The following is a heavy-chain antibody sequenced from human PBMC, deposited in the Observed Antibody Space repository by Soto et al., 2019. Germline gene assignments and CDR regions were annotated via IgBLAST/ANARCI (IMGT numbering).Heavy chain of an antibody. V-gene: IGHV1-3*01. CDR2: INAGNGNT. D-gene: IGHD3-10*01. Sequence: ASVKVSCKASGYTFTSYAMHWVRQAPGQRLEWMGWINAGNGNTKYSQKFQGRVTITRDTSASTAYMELSSLRSEDTAVYYCASCLWFGEPYYGMDVWGQGTTVTVSS. J-gene: IGHJ6*02. CDR1: GYTFTSYA. CDR3: ASCLWFGEPYYGMDV.